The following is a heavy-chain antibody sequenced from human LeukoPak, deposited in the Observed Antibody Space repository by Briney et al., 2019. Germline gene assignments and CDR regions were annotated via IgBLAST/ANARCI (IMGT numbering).Heavy chain of an antibody. D-gene: IGHD1-26*01. CDR3: ARDGKTSAPGSIDF. V-gene: IGHV3-30-3*01. CDR1: GFTFSIYA. J-gene: IGHJ4*02. CDR2: ISYDGSNK. Sequence: GGSLRLSCAASGFTFSIYAMHWVRQAPGKGLEWVGVISYDGSNKYYTDSVTGRFTISRDNSKKTLYLQISSLRSEDAAVYYCARDGKTSAPGSIDFWGQGTLVTVSS.